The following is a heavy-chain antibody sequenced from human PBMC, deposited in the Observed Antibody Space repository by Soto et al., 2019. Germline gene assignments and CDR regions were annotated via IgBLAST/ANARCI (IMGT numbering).Heavy chain of an antibody. CDR1: GFMFASHG. V-gene: IGHV3-48*01. J-gene: IGHJ5*02. CDR3: AREYCSSTSCLNWFDP. D-gene: IGHD2-2*01. Sequence: GGSLRLSCEASGFMFASHGMNWVRQAPGKGLEWVSYISSSSSTIYYADSVKGRFTISRGNAKNSLYLQMNSLRAEDTAVYYCAREYCSSTSCLNWFDPWGQGTLVTVSS. CDR2: ISSSSSTI.